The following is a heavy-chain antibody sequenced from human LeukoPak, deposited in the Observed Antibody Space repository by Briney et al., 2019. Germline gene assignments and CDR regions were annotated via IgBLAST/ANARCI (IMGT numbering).Heavy chain of an antibody. Sequence: ASETLSLTCAVYGGSFSGYYWSWIRQPPGKGLEWIGEINHSGSTNYNPSLKSRVTISVDTSKNQLSLKLSSVTAADTAVYYCARGGGDFWSGVGYFDYRGQGTLVTVSS. CDR1: GGSFSGYY. D-gene: IGHD3-3*01. J-gene: IGHJ4*02. CDR2: INHSGST. CDR3: ARGGGDFWSGVGYFDY. V-gene: IGHV4-34*01.